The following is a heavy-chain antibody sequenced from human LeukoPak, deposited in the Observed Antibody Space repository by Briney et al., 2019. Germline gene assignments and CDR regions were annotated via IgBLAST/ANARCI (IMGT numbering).Heavy chain of an antibody. Sequence: ASVKVSCKASGYTFTSYDINWVRQATGQGLEWMGWMNPNSGNTGYAQKFQGRVTMTRDRSISTAYMELSSLRSDDTAVYYCARASQDYYDSSDRGYFDHWGQGTLVTVSS. V-gene: IGHV1-8*01. CDR3: ARASQDYYDSSDRGYFDH. J-gene: IGHJ4*02. CDR1: GYTFTSYD. D-gene: IGHD3-22*01. CDR2: MNPNSGNT.